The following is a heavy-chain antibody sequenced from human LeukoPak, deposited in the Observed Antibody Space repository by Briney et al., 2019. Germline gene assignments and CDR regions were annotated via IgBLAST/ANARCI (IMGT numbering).Heavy chain of an antibody. Sequence: SETLSLTCAVYGGSFSGYYWSWIRQPPGKGLEWIGEINHSGSTNYNPSLKSRVTISVDTSKNQFSLKLSSVTAADTAVYYCARGQATVTRNWGRGTLVTVSS. J-gene: IGHJ4*02. CDR2: INHSGST. CDR1: GGSFSGYY. D-gene: IGHD4-11*01. V-gene: IGHV4-34*01. CDR3: ARGQATVTRN.